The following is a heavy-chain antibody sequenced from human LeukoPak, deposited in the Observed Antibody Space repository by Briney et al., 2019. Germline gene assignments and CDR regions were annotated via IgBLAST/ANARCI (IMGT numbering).Heavy chain of an antibody. CDR1: GYSFTNHY. Sequence: ASVKVSCKASGYSFTNHYMHWVRQAPGQGLEWMGWINPNSGGTNYAQKFQGRVTMTRDTSISTAYMELSRLRSDGTAVYYCASPGIAVAGTGGDYWGQGTLVTVSS. J-gene: IGHJ4*02. CDR3: ASPGIAVAGTGGDY. CDR2: INPNSGGT. V-gene: IGHV1-2*02. D-gene: IGHD6-19*01.